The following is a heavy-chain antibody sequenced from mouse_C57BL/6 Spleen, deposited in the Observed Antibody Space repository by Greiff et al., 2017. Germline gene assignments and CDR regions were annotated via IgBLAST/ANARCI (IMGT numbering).Heavy chain of an antibody. Sequence: VKLMESGPELVKPGASVKISCKASGYSFTSYYIHWVKQRPGQGLEWIGWIYPGSGNTKYNEKFKGKATLTADTSSSTAYMQLSSLTSEDSAVYYCARGDDGYRDYAMDYWGQGTSVTVSS. J-gene: IGHJ4*01. CDR2: IYPGSGNT. V-gene: IGHV1-66*01. CDR1: GYSFTSYY. CDR3: ARGDDGYRDYAMDY. D-gene: IGHD2-3*01.